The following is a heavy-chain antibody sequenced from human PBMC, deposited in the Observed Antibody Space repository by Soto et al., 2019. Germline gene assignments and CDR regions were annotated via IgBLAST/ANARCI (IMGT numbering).Heavy chain of an antibody. CDR3: ARDLCSSTSCYIFGAYYYGMDV. CDR1: GFTSSSYS. CDR2: ISSSSSYI. Sequence: GGSLRLSCAASGFTSSSYSMNWVRQAPGKGLEWVSSISSSSSYIYYADSVKGRFTISRDNAKNSLYLQMNSLRAEDTAVYYCARDLCSSTSCYIFGAYYYGMDVWGQGTTVTVSS. V-gene: IGHV3-21*01. D-gene: IGHD2-2*02. J-gene: IGHJ6*02.